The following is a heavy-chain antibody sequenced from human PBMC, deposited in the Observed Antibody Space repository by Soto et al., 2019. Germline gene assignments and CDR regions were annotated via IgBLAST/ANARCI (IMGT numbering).Heavy chain of an antibody. Sequence: QVQLVESGGGVVQPGRSLRLSCAASGFTFSSYAMHWVRQAPGKGLEWVAVISYDGSNKYYADSVKGRFTISRDNSKNTLYLQMNSLRAEDTAVYYCAREELSYYYFDYWGQGTLVTVSS. CDR2: ISYDGSNK. D-gene: IGHD3-16*02. CDR1: GFTFSSYA. CDR3: AREELSYYYFDY. V-gene: IGHV3-30-3*01. J-gene: IGHJ4*02.